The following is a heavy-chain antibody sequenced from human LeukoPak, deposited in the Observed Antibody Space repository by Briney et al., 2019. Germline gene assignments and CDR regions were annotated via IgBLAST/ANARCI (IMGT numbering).Heavy chain of an antibody. J-gene: IGHJ4*02. V-gene: IGHV1-69*13. CDR3: GLGYCSSTSCPLDY. Sequence: SVKVSCKASGGTFSSYAISWVRQAPGQGLEWMGGIIPIFGTANYAQKFQGRVTITADESTSTAYMELSSLRSEDTAVYYCGLGYCSSTSCPLDYWGQGTLVTVSS. D-gene: IGHD2-2*01. CDR2: IIPIFGTA. CDR1: GGTFSSYA.